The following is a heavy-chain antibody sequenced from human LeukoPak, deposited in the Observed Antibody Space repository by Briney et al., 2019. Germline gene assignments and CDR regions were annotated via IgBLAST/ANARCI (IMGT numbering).Heavy chain of an antibody. V-gene: IGHV3-66*02. CDR1: RFTVSSNY. CDR3: ARLFDGSGYGAFDI. J-gene: IGHJ3*02. D-gene: IGHD3-3*01. Sequence: GGSPRLSCAASRFTVSSNYMGWVRQAPGKGLDWVSVLYADGSKYYPDSVKGRFTISRDNSQNTLYLQLDSLRAEDTAVYYCARLFDGSGYGAFDIWGQGTMVTVSS. CDR2: LYADGSK.